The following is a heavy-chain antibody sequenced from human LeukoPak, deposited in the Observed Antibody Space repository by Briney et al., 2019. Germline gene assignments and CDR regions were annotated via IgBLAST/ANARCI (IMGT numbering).Heavy chain of an antibody. Sequence: SETLSLTCAVSGGSISSSNWWSWVRQPPGKGLEWIGEIYHSGSTNYNPSLKSRVTISVDKSKNQFSLKLSSVTAAVTAVYYCARVRGYGERYYYYGMDVWGKGTTVTVSS. CDR2: IYHSGST. D-gene: IGHD5-18*01. CDR3: ARVRGYGERYYYYGMDV. V-gene: IGHV4-4*02. CDR1: GGSISSSNW. J-gene: IGHJ6*04.